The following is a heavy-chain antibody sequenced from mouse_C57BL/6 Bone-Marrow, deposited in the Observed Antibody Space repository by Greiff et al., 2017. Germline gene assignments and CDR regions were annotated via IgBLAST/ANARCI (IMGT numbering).Heavy chain of an antibody. CDR2: IWWDDDK. Sequence: QVTLKESGPGILQPSQTLSLTCSFSGFSLSTFGMGVGWIRQPSGKGLEWLAHIWWDDDKYYNPALKSRLTISKDTSKNQVFLKIANVDTADTATDYCARFQYGYDDYFDYWGQGTTLTVSS. CDR3: ARFQYGYDDYFDY. D-gene: IGHD2-2*01. J-gene: IGHJ2*01. CDR1: GFSLSTFGMG. V-gene: IGHV8-8*01.